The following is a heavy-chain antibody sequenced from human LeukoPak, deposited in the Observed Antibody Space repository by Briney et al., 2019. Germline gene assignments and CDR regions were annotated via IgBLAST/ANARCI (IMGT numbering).Heavy chain of an antibody. CDR1: GGSISSYY. Sequence: PSETLPLTCTVSGGSISSYYWSWIRQPPGKGLEWIGYIYYSGSTNYNPSLKSRVTISVDTSKNQFSLKLSSVTAADTAVYYCARLGTTGYYYYMDVWGKGTTVTVSS. CDR3: ARLGTTGYYYYMDV. D-gene: IGHD1-1*01. CDR2: IYYSGST. J-gene: IGHJ6*03. V-gene: IGHV4-59*01.